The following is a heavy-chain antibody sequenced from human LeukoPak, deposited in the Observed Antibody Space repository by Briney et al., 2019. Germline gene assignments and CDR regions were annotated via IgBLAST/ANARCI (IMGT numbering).Heavy chain of an antibody. Sequence: ASETLSLTCTVSGGSISSYYWSWIRQPPGNGLEWIGYIYYSGSTNYNPSLKSRVTISVDTSKNQFSLKLSSVTAADTAVYYCARDSSSWYRTHNRSYYYGMDVWGQGTTVTVSS. CDR3: ARDSSSWYRTHNRSYYYGMDV. J-gene: IGHJ6*02. CDR1: GGSISSYY. D-gene: IGHD6-13*01. CDR2: IYYSGST. V-gene: IGHV4-59*01.